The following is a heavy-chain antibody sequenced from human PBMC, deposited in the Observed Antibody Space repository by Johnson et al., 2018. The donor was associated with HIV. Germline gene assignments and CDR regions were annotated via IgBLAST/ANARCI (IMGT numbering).Heavy chain of an antibody. CDR1: GVTFSTYA. Sequence: QVHLVESVGGVVQPGRSLRLSCAASGVTFSTYAMHLVRQAPGKGLEWVAVISYDGSNKYYAESVKGRFTISRDNSKNTLDLQMNSLRTEDAAVYYCARGRYGSQAIDAFDIWGQGTLVTVSS. CDR3: ARGRYGSQAIDAFDI. CDR2: ISYDGSNK. J-gene: IGHJ3*02. D-gene: IGHD2-15*01. V-gene: IGHV3-30-3*01.